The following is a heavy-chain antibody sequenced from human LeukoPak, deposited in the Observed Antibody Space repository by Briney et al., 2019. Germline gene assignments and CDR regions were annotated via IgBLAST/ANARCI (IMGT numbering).Heavy chain of an antibody. J-gene: IGHJ5*02. Sequence: GASVKVSCKASGGTFSSYAISWVRQAPGQGLEWMGGIVPIFGTANYAQKFQGRVTITADESTSTAYMELSSLRSEDTAVYYCAKTASSMVRGVIITNWFDPWGQGTLVTVSS. CDR1: GGTFSSYA. D-gene: IGHD3-10*01. CDR3: AKTASSMVRGVIITNWFDP. V-gene: IGHV1-69*13. CDR2: IVPIFGTA.